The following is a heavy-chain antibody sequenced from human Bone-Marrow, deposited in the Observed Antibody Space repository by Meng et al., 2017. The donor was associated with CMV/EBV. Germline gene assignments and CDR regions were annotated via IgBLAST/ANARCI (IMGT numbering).Heavy chain of an antibody. D-gene: IGHD4-11*01. CDR2: INHSGST. CDR3: ARGSTDRDAFDI. CDR1: GGSFSGYY. J-gene: IGHJ3*02. V-gene: IGHV4-34*01. Sequence: SETLSLTCAVYGGSFSGYYWSWIRQPPGKGLEWIGEINHSGSTNYNPSLKSRVTISVDTSKNQFSLKLSSVTAADTAVYYCARGSTDRDAFDIWGQGPMVTVSS.